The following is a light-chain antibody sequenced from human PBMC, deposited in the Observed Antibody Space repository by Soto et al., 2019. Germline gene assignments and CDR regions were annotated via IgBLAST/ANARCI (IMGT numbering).Light chain of an antibody. Sequence: QSVLTQPPSASGTPGQRVTISCSGSSSNIGSNTVNWYQQLPGTAPKLLLYSNNQRPSGVPDRFSGSKSGTSASLAISGLQSEDEADYYCAAWDDSLNGVVLGGGTTLTVL. CDR1: SSNIGSNT. CDR2: SNN. V-gene: IGLV1-44*01. J-gene: IGLJ2*01. CDR3: AAWDDSLNGVV.